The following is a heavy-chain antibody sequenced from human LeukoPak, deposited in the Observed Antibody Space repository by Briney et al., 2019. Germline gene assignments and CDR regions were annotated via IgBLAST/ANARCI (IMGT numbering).Heavy chain of an antibody. J-gene: IGHJ4*02. CDR1: GYTFTGYY. V-gene: IGHV1-2*02. Sequence: ASVKVSCKASGYTFTGYYIHWVRQAPGQGLEWMGWINPNSGATNYAQRFQGRVTMTRDTSISTAYMELSSLTSDDTAVYFCARVRERTTSAAAYWGQGTLVTASS. D-gene: IGHD4-17*01. CDR2: INPNSGAT. CDR3: ARVRERTTSAAAY.